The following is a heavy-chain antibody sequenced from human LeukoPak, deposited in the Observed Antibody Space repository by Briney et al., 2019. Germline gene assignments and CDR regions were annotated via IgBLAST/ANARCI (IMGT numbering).Heavy chain of an antibody. Sequence: ASVKVSCKASGYTFTSYGISWVRQAPGQGLEWMGWISAYNGNTNYAQKLQGRVTMTTDTSTSTAYMELSRLRSDDTAVYYCARGIKTWRLRYFEGWFDPWGQGTLVTVSS. J-gene: IGHJ5*02. CDR3: ARGIKTWRLRYFEGWFDP. CDR1: GYTFTSYG. CDR2: ISAYNGNT. D-gene: IGHD3-9*01. V-gene: IGHV1-18*01.